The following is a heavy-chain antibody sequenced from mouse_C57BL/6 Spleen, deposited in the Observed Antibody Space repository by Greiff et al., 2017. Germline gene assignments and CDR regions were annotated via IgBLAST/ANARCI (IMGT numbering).Heavy chain of an antibody. D-gene: IGHD1-1*01. Sequence: QVQLQQPGAELVRPGSSVKLSCTASGYTFTSYWMDWVKQRPGQGLEWIGNIYPSDSETHYNQKFKDKATLTVDKSSSTAYMQLSSLTSEDSAVYYCARDYYYDSSLDYWGQGTTLTVSS. CDR2: IYPSDSET. CDR3: ARDYYYDSSLDY. V-gene: IGHV1-61*01. CDR1: GYTFTSYW. J-gene: IGHJ2*01.